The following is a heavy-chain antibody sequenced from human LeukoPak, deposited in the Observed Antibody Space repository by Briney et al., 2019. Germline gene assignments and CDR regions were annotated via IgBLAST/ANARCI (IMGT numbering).Heavy chain of an antibody. CDR3: AKENTGGYDLGAFDY. CDR1: GFTFNRRG. Sequence: PGGSLRLSCGASGFTFNRRGMHWVRQAPGKGLEWVAFIRYDGGETFYADFVKGRFTISRDNSKNTLYLQMNSLRAEDTAVYYCAKENTGGYDLGAFDYWGQGTLVTVSS. CDR2: IRYDGGET. V-gene: IGHV3-30*02. D-gene: IGHD5-12*01. J-gene: IGHJ4*02.